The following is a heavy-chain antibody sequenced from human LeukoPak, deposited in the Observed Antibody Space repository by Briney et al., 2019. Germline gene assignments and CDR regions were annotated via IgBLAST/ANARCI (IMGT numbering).Heavy chain of an antibody. V-gene: IGHV4-59*01. CDR1: GGSISSYY. CDR3: ARGAADGTRYFDY. CDR2: ISYSGNT. D-gene: IGHD6-13*01. J-gene: IGHJ4*02. Sequence: SETLPLTCTVSGGSISSYYWSWIRQPPGKGLEWIGYISYSGNTNYNPSLESRVTISVDTSKNQFSLKLSSVTAADTAVYYCARGAADGTRYFDYWGQGTLVTVSS.